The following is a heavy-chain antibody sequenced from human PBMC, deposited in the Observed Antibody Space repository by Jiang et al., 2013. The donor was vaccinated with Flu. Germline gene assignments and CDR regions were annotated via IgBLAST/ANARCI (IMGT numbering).Heavy chain of an antibody. CDR1: GFTFSDYY. Sequence: GFTFSDYYMSWIRQAPGKGLEWVSYISSSGSTIYYADSVKGRFTISRDNAKNSLYLQMNSLRAEDTAVYYCARTSWSPGLPATFADYWGQGTLVTVSS. CDR2: ISSSGSTI. J-gene: IGHJ4*02. CDR3: ARTSWSPGLPATFADY. V-gene: IGHV3-11*04. D-gene: IGHD6-25*01.